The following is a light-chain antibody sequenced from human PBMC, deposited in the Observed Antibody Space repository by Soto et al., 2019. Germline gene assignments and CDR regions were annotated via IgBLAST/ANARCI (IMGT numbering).Light chain of an antibody. CDR2: DAS. J-gene: IGKJ2*01. Sequence: EIVMTQSPATLSVSPGERGTLSCRASQRFGSSNLAWYQQKPGQAPRLLISDASTRATGIPARFSGSGSGTEFTLTISSLQSEDFALYYCHQYNSWPPGTFGQGTKVDIK. CDR1: QRFGSSN. V-gene: IGKV3-15*01. CDR3: HQYNSWPPGT.